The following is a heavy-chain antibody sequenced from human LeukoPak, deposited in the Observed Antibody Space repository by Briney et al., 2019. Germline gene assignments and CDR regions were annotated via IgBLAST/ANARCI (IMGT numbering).Heavy chain of an antibody. CDR1: GFTFSSYG. V-gene: IGHV3-30*02. J-gene: IGHJ6*02. D-gene: IGHD1-1*01. Sequence: GGSLRLSCAASGFTFSSYGMHWVRQAPGKGLEWVAFIRYDGSNKYYADSVKGRFTISRDNSQNTLFLQMNSLRAEDTAVYYCAKPSGYFHGMDVWGQGTTVTVSS. CDR3: AKPSGYFHGMDV. CDR2: IRYDGSNK.